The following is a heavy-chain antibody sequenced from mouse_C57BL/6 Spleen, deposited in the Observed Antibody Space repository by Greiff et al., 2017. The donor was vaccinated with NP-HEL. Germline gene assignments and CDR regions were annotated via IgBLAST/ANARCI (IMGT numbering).Heavy chain of an antibody. Sequence: EVNVVESGGGLVKPGGSLKLSCAASGFTFSDYGMHWVRQAPEKGLEWVAYISSGSSTIYYADTVKGRFTISRDNAKNTLFLQMTSLRSEDTAMYYCARGVWNYGNYYFDYWGQGTTLTVSS. J-gene: IGHJ2*01. CDR1: GFTFSDYG. V-gene: IGHV5-17*01. D-gene: IGHD2-1*01. CDR2: ISSGSSTI. CDR3: ARGVWNYGNYYFDY.